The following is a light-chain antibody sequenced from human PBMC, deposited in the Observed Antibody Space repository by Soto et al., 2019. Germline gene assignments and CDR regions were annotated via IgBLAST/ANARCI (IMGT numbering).Light chain of an antibody. V-gene: IGLV2-14*01. J-gene: IGLJ1*01. CDR1: SSDVGGYNY. CDR2: EAT. CDR3: SSYTKSSSLFYV. Sequence: QSVLTQPASVSGSPGQSITISCTGTSSDVGGYNYVSWYQQHPGKAPKLMIFEATNRPSGASNLFSGSQSGNTASLTISGPQADDEADYFCSSYTKSSSLFYVFGTGTKVTVL.